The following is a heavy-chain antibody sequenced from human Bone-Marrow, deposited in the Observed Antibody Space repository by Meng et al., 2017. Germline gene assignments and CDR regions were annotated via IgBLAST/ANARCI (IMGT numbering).Heavy chain of an antibody. D-gene: IGHD5-12*01. CDR3: AREGDSGHAFGP. V-gene: IGHV6-1*01. CDR1: GDSVSSNSAA. Sequence: QVQLQQSGPGLVKPSPTPSLTCGIPGDSVSSNSAAWNWIRQSPSRGLEWLGRTYYRSKWYNQYAISVKSRITINPDTSKNQFSLQLNSVTPEDTAVYYCAREGDSGHAFGPWGQGTLVTVSS. CDR2: TYYRSKWYN. J-gene: IGHJ5*02.